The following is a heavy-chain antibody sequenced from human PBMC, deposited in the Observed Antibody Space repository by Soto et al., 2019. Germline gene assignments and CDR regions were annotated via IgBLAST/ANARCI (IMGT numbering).Heavy chain of an antibody. V-gene: IGHV3-30*04. CDR2: ISNDGSNT. Sequence: GGFLRLSCAASGFTFSTYAMHWVRQAPGKGLEWVALISNDGSNTYYADSVKGRFTISRDNSKNTLYLQMNSLRAEDTAVYNCAKEPVGPDWYFDLWGRGTLVTVSS. J-gene: IGHJ2*01. CDR3: AKEPVGPDWYFDL. CDR1: GFTFSTYA.